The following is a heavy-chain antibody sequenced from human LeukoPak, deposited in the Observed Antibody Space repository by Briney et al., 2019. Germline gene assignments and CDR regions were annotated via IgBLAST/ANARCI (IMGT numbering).Heavy chain of an antibody. CDR1: GFTFSSYW. Sequence: GGSLRLSCAAAGFTFSSYWMHWVRHAPGKGLVWVSRIHRDGSSSNYADSVKGRFTISRDNAKNTLYLQMNSLRADDTAVYYCTRAGEPTFFDYWGQGTLVTVSS. D-gene: IGHD3-16*01. CDR2: IHRDGSSS. J-gene: IGHJ4*02. CDR3: TRAGEPTFFDY. V-gene: IGHV3-74*01.